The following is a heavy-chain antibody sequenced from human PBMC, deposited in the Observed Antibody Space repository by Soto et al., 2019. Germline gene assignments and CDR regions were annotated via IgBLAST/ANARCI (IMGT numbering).Heavy chain of an antibody. CDR2: ISWNSGSI. Sequence: PGGSLRLSCAASGFTFDDYAMHWVRQAPGKGLEWVSGISWNSGSIGYADSVKGRFTISRDNAKNSLYLQMNSLRAEDTALYYCAKDTDYDFWSGYYNYWGQGTLVTVSS. D-gene: IGHD3-3*01. V-gene: IGHV3-9*01. CDR1: GFTFDDYA. CDR3: AKDTDYDFWSGYYNY. J-gene: IGHJ4*02.